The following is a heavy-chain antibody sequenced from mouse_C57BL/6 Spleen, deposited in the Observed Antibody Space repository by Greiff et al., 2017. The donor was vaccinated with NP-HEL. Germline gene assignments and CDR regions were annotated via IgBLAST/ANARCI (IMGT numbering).Heavy chain of an antibody. Sequence: VQLQQSGAELARPGASVKLSCKASGYTFTSYGISWVKQRTGQGLEWIGEIYPRSGNTYYNEKFKGKATLTADKSSSTAYMELRSLTSEDSAVYSCARREVTTSYWYFDVWGTGTTVTVSS. CDR3: ARREVTTSYWYFDV. CDR2: IYPRSGNT. J-gene: IGHJ1*03. V-gene: IGHV1-81*01. CDR1: GYTFTSYG. D-gene: IGHD2-2*01.